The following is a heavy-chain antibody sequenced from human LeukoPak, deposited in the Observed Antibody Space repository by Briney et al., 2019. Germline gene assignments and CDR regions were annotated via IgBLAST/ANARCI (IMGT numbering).Heavy chain of an antibody. D-gene: IGHD3-10*01. CDR1: GFTVNNYY. CDR2: IYRSGNT. V-gene: IGHV3-53*01. CDR3: AREAYGYYFDY. Sequence: GGSLRLSCAASGFTVNNYYMTWVRQAPGKGLEWVSVIYRSGNTYYADSVKGRFTISRDTSKNTLYLQMNSLRGEDTAVYYCAREAYGYYFDYWGQGILVTVSS. J-gene: IGHJ4*02.